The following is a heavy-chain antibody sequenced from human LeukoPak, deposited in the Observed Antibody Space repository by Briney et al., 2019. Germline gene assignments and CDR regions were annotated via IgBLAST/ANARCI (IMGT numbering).Heavy chain of an antibody. Sequence: ASVKLSCTASVFTFTVYYIHWVRQAPGQGLEYVVWINPNRGDTNYAQKFQGRVTMTRDTSITTACTEVTSLTSDDAAVYYCALYSSGLFDPWGQGTLVTVSS. V-gene: IGHV1-2*02. CDR3: ALYSSGLFDP. CDR2: INPNRGDT. D-gene: IGHD6-19*01. J-gene: IGHJ5*02. CDR1: VFTFTVYY.